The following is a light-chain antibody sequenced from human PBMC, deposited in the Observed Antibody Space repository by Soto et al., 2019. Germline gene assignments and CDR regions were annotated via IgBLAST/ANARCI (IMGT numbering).Light chain of an antibody. CDR3: LQDYNYPRT. Sequence: AIQMTQSPSSLSASVGDRVTITCRASQGIRSELGWYQQRPGEAPKLLIYGTSNLQSEVPSRFSGSGSGTDFTLTINNLQPEDFATYYCLQDYNYPRTFGQGTK. CDR2: GTS. V-gene: IGKV1-6*01. J-gene: IGKJ1*01. CDR1: QGIRSE.